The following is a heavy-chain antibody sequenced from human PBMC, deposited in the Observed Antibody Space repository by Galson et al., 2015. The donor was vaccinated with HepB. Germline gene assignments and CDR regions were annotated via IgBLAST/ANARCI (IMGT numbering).Heavy chain of an antibody. Sequence: VKVSCKASGYTFTNYAINWVRQAPGQGLEWMGWINTNTGEPTYAQAFTGRFVFSLDTSVTTAHLQISSLKSEDTAVYYCARVTSTHNFGRNRYSFYYYGMDVWGQGTTVTVPS. CDR3: ARVTSTHNFGRNRYSFYYYGMDV. D-gene: IGHD3-16*02. CDR1: GYTFTNYA. CDR2: INTNTGEP. V-gene: IGHV7-4-1*02. J-gene: IGHJ6*02.